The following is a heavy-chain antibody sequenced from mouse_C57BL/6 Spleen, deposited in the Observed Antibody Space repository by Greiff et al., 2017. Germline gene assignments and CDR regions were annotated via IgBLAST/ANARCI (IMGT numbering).Heavy chain of an antibody. CDR2: IDPETGGT. CDR1: GYTFTDYE. J-gene: IGHJ3*01. D-gene: IGHD1-1*01. V-gene: IGHV1-15*01. Sequence: QVQLQQSGAELVRPGASVTLSCKASGYTFTDYEMHWVKQTPVHGLEWIGAIDPETGGTAYNQKFKGKAILTADKSSSTAYMELRSLTSEDSAVYYCTSYCYGSSLAWFAYWGQGTLVTVSA. CDR3: TSYCYGSSLAWFAY.